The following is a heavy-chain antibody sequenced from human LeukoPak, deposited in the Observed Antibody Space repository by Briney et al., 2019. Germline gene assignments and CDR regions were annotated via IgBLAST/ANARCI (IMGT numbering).Heavy chain of an antibody. CDR1: GFTSSSYG. V-gene: IGHV3-30*18. J-gene: IGHJ4*02. CDR2: ISYDGTNK. CDR3: AKDLQVTPDY. Sequence: PGGSLRLSCAASGFTSSSYGMHWVRQAPGKGLEWVAFISYDGTNKDYADSVRGRFTISRDNSKSTLFLQMNSLRPEDTAVYYCAKDLQVTPDYWGQGTLVTVSS. D-gene: IGHD2-21*02.